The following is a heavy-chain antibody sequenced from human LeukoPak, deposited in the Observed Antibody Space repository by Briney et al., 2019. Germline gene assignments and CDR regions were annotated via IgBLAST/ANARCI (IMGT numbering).Heavy chain of an antibody. CDR3: AREYSYSYYFDY. V-gene: IGHV4-31*03. J-gene: IGHJ4*02. D-gene: IGHD5-18*01. Sequence: NASETLSLTCTVSGGSISSGGYYWSRIRQHPGKGLEWIGYIYYSGNTYYNPSLKSRLTISVDTSKNQFSLKLSSVTAADTAVYYCAREYSYSYYFDYWGQGTLVTVSS. CDR1: GGSISSGGYY. CDR2: IYYSGNT.